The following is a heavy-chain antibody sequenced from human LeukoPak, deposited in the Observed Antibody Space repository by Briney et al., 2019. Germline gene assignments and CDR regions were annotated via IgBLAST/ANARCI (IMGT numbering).Heavy chain of an antibody. Sequence: AASVKVSYKASGGTFSSYAISWVRQAPGQGLEWMGGIIPIFGTANYAQKFQGRVTITTDESTSTAYMELSSLRSEDTAVYYCARDVVAATNWFDPWGQGTLVTVSS. J-gene: IGHJ5*02. CDR2: IIPIFGTA. V-gene: IGHV1-69*05. CDR3: ARDVVAATNWFDP. D-gene: IGHD6-25*01. CDR1: GGTFSSYA.